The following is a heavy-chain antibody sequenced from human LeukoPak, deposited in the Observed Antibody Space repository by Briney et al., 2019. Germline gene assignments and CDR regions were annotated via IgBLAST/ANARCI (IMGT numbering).Heavy chain of an antibody. Sequence: GGSLRLSCSASGFTFSTYAMYWVRQAPGKGLEWVAVISYDGSNKYYADSVKGRFTISRDNSKNTLYLQMNSLRAEDTAVYYCAKGDYSNYTIDYWGQGTLVTVSS. V-gene: IGHV3-30*04. CDR1: GFTFSTYA. J-gene: IGHJ4*02. D-gene: IGHD4-11*01. CDR2: ISYDGSNK. CDR3: AKGDYSNYTIDY.